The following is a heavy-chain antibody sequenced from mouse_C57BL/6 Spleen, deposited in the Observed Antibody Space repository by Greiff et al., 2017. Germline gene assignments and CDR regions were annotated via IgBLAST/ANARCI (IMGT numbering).Heavy chain of an antibody. CDR3: ARRIYYGNFYAMDY. CDR2: LNPGSGGT. CDR1: GYAFTNYL. Sequence: VQLQESGAELVRPGTSVTVSCKASGYAFTNYLIEWVKQRPGQGLEWIGVLNPGSGGTNYNEKFKGKATLTADKSSSTAYMQLSSLTSEDSAVYFCARRIYYGNFYAMDYWGQGTSVTVSS. D-gene: IGHD2-1*01. J-gene: IGHJ4*01. V-gene: IGHV1-54*01.